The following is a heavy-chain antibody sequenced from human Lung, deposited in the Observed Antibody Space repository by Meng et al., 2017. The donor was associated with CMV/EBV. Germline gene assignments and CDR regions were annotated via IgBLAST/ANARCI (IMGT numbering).Heavy chain of an antibody. CDR3: ARGSWNYDC. V-gene: IGHV1-18*01. Sequence: ASXXVSCKASGYTFTTYSITWVRQAPAQGLEWMGWISPYNGNTEYAQKFQGRVTMTTDTSTSTAYMEVRSLTSDDTAMYYCARGSWNYDCWGRGTLVTVSS. CDR1: GYTFTTYS. CDR2: ISPYNGNT. D-gene: IGHD1-7*01. J-gene: IGHJ4*02.